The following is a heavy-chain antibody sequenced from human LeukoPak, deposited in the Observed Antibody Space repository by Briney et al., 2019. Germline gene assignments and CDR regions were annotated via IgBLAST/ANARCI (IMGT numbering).Heavy chain of an antibody. CDR1: GYTFTSYY. CDR3: ARALSELATIGEDFDY. V-gene: IGHV1-46*01. J-gene: IGHJ4*02. CDR2: INPSGGST. D-gene: IGHD5-24*01. Sequence: GASVKVSCKASGYTFTSYYMHWVRQAPGQGLEWMGIINPSGGSTSYAQKFQGRVTMTRDTSTSTVFMDLSSLRSEDTAMYYCARALSELATIGEDFDYWGQGTLVTVSS.